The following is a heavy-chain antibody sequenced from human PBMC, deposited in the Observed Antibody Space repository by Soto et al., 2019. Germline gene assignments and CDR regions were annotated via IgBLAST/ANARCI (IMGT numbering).Heavy chain of an antibody. J-gene: IGHJ6*02. CDR1: GFTFSTYA. CDR3: TKDWTGNTCPCMDV. Sequence: GGSLRLSCTASGFTFSTYAMTWVRQAPGKGLEWVSTISGSDGKTYYADSVRGRFTISRDNSKDTLYLQMNSLTAEDTATYYCTKDWTGNTCPCMDVWGQGTTVTVSS. CDR2: ISGSDGKT. V-gene: IGHV3-23*01. D-gene: IGHD2-8*02.